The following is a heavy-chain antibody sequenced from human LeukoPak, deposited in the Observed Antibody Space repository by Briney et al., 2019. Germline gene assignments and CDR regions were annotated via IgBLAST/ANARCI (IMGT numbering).Heavy chain of an antibody. D-gene: IGHD5-18*01. V-gene: IGHV1-2*02. CDR2: INPNSGGT. J-gene: IGHJ6*02. Sequence: VDSVKVSCKASGYTFTGYYMHWVRQAPGQGLEWMGWINPNSGGTNYAQKFQGRVAITRDTTTSKAYLQLLMMRSDATAVDYCARGGDTAMVNYYYYGIDVWGQGATVTVSS. CDR3: ARGGDTAMVNYYYYGIDV. CDR1: GYTFTGYY.